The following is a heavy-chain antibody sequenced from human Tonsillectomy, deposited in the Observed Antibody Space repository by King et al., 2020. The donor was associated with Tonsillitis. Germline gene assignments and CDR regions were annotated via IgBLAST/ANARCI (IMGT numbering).Heavy chain of an antibody. V-gene: IGHV4-34*01. J-gene: IGHJ5*02. D-gene: IGHD3-16*01. CDR1: GGSFSGYY. Sequence: VQLQQWGAGLLKPSETLSLTCDVYGGSFSGYYWSWIRQPPGKGLEWIGEINHSGSTNYNPSLKSRVTISVDTSKNQFSLKLSSVTAADTAVYYCARGGGGPKSNRHWFDPWGQGPRAPFPS. CDR3: ARGGGGPKSNRHWFDP. CDR2: INHSGST.